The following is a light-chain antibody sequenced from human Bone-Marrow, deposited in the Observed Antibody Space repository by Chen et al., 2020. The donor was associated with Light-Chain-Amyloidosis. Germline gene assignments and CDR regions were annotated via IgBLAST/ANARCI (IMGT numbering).Light chain of an antibody. CDR3: QSADSSGTYEVI. J-gene: IGLJ2*01. V-gene: IGLV3-25*03. CDR2: RDT. CDR1: DLPTKY. Sequence: SYELTQPPSVSVSPGQTARITCSGDDLPTKYAYWYQQKPGQAPVLVIHRDTGRPSGISERFAGSSSGTTATLTIRGVQAEDEADYHGQSADSSGTYEVIFGGGTKLTVL.